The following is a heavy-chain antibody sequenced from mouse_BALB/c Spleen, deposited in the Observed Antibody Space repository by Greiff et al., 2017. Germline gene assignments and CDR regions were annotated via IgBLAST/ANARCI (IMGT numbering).Heavy chain of an antibody. J-gene: IGHJ1*01. CDR3: ARSGYYWYFDV. CDR2: IYPYNGGT. CDR1: GYTFTDYN. D-gene: IGHD2-2*01. Sequence: EVKLQQSGPELVKPGASVKISCKASGYTFTDYNMHWVKQSHGKSLEWIGYIYPYNGGTGYNQKFKSKATLTVDNSSSTAYMELRSLTSEDSAVYYCARSGYYWYFDVWGAGTTVTVSS. V-gene: IGHV1S29*02.